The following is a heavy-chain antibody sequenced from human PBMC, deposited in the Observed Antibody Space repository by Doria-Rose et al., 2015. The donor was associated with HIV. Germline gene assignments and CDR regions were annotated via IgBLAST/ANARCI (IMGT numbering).Heavy chain of an antibody. CDR1: GVSLSSPGVG. Sequence: VTLKESGPVLVKPTETLTLTCTVSGVSLSSPGVGVSWIRQPPGKALEWLANIFSDDESSYKTSLKSRLTISRDTSKSQVVLTMTDMDPVDTATYYCARIKSSRWYHKYYFDFWGQGTLVIISA. D-gene: IGHD6-13*01. CDR2: IFSDDES. CDR3: ARIKSSRWYHKYYFDF. J-gene: IGHJ4*02. V-gene: IGHV2-26*01.